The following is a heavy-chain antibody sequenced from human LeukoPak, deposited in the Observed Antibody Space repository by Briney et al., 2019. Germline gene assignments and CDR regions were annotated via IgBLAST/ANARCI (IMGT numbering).Heavy chain of an antibody. CDR2: IHHSGST. CDR1: GGSISSYY. CDR3: TRASWFGELLRAFDI. J-gene: IGHJ3*02. Sequence: SETLSLTCNVSGGSISSYYWSWIRQPPGKGLEWIGYIHHSGSTNYNPSLKSRVTISVDTPKNQFSLKLSSVTAADTAVYYCTRASWFGELLRAFDIWGQGTMVTVSS. V-gene: IGHV4-59*08. D-gene: IGHD3-10*01.